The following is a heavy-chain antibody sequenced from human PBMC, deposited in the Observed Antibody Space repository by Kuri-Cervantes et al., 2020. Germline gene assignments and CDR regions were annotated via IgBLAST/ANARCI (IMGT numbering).Heavy chain of an antibody. Sequence: LRLSCTVSGGSISSGDYYWSWIRQPPGKGLEWIGYIYYSGSTYYNPSLKSRVTISVDTSKNQFSLKLSSVTAADTAVYYCATLHDAYSSSWYGYYYYGMDVWGQGTMVTVS. D-gene: IGHD6-13*01. J-gene: IGHJ6*02. CDR3: ATLHDAYSSSWYGYYYYGMDV. CDR2: IYYSGST. CDR1: GGSISSGDYY. V-gene: IGHV4-30-4*01.